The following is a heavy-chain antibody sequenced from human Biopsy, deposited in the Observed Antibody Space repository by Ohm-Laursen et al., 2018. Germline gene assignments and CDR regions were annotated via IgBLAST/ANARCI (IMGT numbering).Heavy chain of an antibody. D-gene: IGHD2/OR15-2a*01. CDR1: GGSISSDY. CDR3: ARATNSTGWPDYYGYGMDV. J-gene: IGHJ6*02. CDR2: IYYSGRT. V-gene: IGHV4-59*01. Sequence: SGTLSLTCTVSGGSISSDYWSWIRQPPATGLERIGFIYYSGRTNYNHSLKSRVTISVDMSTNQFSLRLNSVTAADTAVYYCARATNSTGWPDYYGYGMDVWGQGTTVTVSS.